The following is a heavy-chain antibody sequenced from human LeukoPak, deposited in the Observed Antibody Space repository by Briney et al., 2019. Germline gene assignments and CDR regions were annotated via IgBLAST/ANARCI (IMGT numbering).Heavy chain of an antibody. J-gene: IGHJ4*02. D-gene: IGHD2-2*01. CDR1: GGSISSSNW. Sequence: SGTLSLTCAVSGGSISSSNWWSWVRQPPGKGLEWIGEVYHSGSTNYNPSLKSRVTISVDTSKNQFSLKLSSVTAADTAVYYCARGGVEPAAEIFDYWGQGNLVTVSS. CDR2: VYHSGST. V-gene: IGHV4-4*02. CDR3: ARGGVEPAAEIFDY.